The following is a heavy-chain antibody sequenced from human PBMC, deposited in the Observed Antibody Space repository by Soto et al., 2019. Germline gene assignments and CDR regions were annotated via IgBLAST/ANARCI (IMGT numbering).Heavy chain of an antibody. CDR3: AREGYSGSYFDH. Sequence: QVQLVQSGAEVKKPGSSVKVSCKASGGALSSHALIWVRQAPGQGLEWMGSIIPVFHSANYAQKFQGRVTITADKSTTTAYMELSSLTSEDTAVYYCAREGYSGSYFDHWGQGALVTVSS. V-gene: IGHV1-69*06. CDR2: IIPVFHSA. D-gene: IGHD1-26*01. CDR1: GGALSSHA. J-gene: IGHJ4*02.